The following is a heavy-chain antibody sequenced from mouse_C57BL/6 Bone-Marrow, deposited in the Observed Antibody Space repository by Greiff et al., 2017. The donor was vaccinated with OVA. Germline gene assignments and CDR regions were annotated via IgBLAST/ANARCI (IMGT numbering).Heavy chain of an antibody. Sequence: DVMLVESGEGLVKPGGSLKLSCAASGFTFSSYAMSWVRQTPEKRLEWVAYISSGGDYIYYADTVKGRFTISRDNARNTLYLQMSSLKSEDTAMYYCTIYYGRDYFDYWGQGTTLTVSS. D-gene: IGHD1-1*01. V-gene: IGHV5-9-1*02. CDR3: TIYYGRDYFDY. CDR1: GFTFSSYA. J-gene: IGHJ2*01. CDR2: ISSGGDYI.